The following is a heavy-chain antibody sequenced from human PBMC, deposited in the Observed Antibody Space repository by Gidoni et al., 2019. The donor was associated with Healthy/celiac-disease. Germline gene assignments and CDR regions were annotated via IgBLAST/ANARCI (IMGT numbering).Heavy chain of an antibody. CDR3: AKEVVTMAGNWFDP. J-gene: IGHJ5*02. CDR1: GFTFSSYG. Sequence: QVQLVESGGGVVQPGRSLRLSCAASGFTFSSYGRHWVRQAPGKGLEWVSVISYDGSNKYYADSVKGRFTISRDNSKNTLYLQMNSLRAEDTAVYYCAKEVVTMAGNWFDPWGQGTLVTVSS. V-gene: IGHV3-30*18. D-gene: IGHD3-22*01. CDR2: ISYDGSNK.